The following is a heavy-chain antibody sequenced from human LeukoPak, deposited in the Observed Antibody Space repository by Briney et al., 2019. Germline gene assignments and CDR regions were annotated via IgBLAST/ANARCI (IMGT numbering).Heavy chain of an antibody. V-gene: IGHV3-43*02. D-gene: IGHD3-3*01. Sequence: GGSLRLSCAASGFTFDDYAMHWVRQAPGKGLEWVSLISGDGGSTYYADSVKDRFTIPRDNSKNSLYLQMNSLRTEDTALYYCAKVLYDFWSGYSDYWGQGTLVTVSS. CDR3: AKVLYDFWSGYSDY. CDR2: ISGDGGST. J-gene: IGHJ4*02. CDR1: GFTFDDYA.